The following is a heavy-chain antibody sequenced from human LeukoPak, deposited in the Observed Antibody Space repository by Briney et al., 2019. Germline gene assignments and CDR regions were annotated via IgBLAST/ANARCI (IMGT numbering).Heavy chain of an antibody. J-gene: IGHJ3*02. CDR2: IYTSGST. CDR1: SGSISSGSYY. Sequence: SETLSLTCTVSSGSISSGSYYWSWIRQPAGKGLEWIGRIYTSGSTNYNPSLKSRVTISVDTSKNQFSLKLSSVTAADTAVYYCARDVPSSDAFDIWGQGTMVTISS. D-gene: IGHD6-13*01. CDR3: ARDVPSSDAFDI. V-gene: IGHV4-61*02.